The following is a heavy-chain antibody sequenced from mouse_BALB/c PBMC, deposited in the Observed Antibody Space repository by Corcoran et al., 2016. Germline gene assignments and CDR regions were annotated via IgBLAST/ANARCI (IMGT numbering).Heavy chain of an antibody. CDR1: GFNIKDTY. V-gene: IGHV14-3*02. Sequence: VQLQQSGAELVKPGASVKLSCTASGFNIKDTYMHGVKQRPEQGLEWIGRIDPANGNTKYDPKFQGKATIIADTSSNTAYLQLSSLTSEDTAVYYCASGTCAYWGQGTLVTVSA. CDR3: ASGTCAY. CDR2: IDPANGNT. J-gene: IGHJ3*01. D-gene: IGHD4-1*01.